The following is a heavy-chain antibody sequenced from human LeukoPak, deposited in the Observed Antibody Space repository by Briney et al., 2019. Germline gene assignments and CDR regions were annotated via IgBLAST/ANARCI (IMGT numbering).Heavy chain of an antibody. CDR1: GGSISSSSYY. D-gene: IGHD3-10*01. J-gene: IGHJ4*02. V-gene: IGHV4-39*07. Sequence: KSSETLSLTCAVSGGSISSSSYYWGWIRQPPGKGLEWIGDIYYSGTTYYNPSLKSRITISVDTSKNQFSLRLSSVTAADTAVYYCASIIGTTMVRGAPHYWGQGTLVTVSS. CDR3: ASIIGTTMVRGAPHY. CDR2: IYYSGTT.